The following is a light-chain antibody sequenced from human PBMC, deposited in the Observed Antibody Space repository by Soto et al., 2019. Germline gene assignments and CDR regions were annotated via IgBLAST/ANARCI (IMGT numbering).Light chain of an antibody. V-gene: IGLV1-40*01. CDR2: GNK. CDR3: QSYDSSLSALYV. Sequence: QSVLTQPPSVSGAPGQRVTISCTGSSCNIGAGYEVHWYQQLPGTAPKLLIYGNKNRPSGVPDRFSGSKSGTSASLAITGLQAEDEADYYCQSYDSSLSALYVFGTGTKLTVL. CDR1: SCNIGAGYE. J-gene: IGLJ1*01.